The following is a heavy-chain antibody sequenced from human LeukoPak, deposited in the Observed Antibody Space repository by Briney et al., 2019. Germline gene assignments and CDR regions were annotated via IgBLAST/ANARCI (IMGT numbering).Heavy chain of an antibody. D-gene: IGHD6-6*01. CDR1: GFTFSSYG. CDR2: IRYDGSNK. Sequence: GGSLRLSCAASGFTFSSYGMHWVRQAPGKGLEWVAFIRYDGSNKYYADSVEGRFTISRDNSKNTLYLQMNSLRAEDTAVYYCAKPGIAAPWEAFDIWGQGTMVTVSS. CDR3: AKPGIAAPWEAFDI. V-gene: IGHV3-30*02. J-gene: IGHJ3*02.